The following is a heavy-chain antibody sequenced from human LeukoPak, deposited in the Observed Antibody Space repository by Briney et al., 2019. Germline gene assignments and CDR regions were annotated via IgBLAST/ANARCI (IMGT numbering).Heavy chain of an antibody. CDR1: GFTFSDYY. J-gene: IGHJ4*02. CDR2: ITSSGSTI. CDR3: TREVSGSLYFDY. V-gene: IGHV3-11*04. Sequence: GGSLRLSCAASGFTFSDYYMNWIRQAPGKGLEWVSYITSSGSTIYYADSVKGRFTISRDNAKNSLYLQMNSLRAEDTAVYYCTREVSGSLYFDYWGQGTLVTVSS. D-gene: IGHD1-26*01.